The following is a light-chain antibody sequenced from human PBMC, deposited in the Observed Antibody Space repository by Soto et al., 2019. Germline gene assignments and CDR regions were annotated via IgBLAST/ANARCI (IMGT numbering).Light chain of an antibody. CDR3: HQYLSWPLT. CDR1: QSVGSN. CDR2: DAS. Sequence: EIVVTQSPATLSLSPGERATLSCRASQSVGSNFAWYKQQPGQAPRLLIYDASTRVTGVPARFSGSGSGAEFTLTISSLQSQDFEVYYCHQYLSWPLTFGGGTKVDIK. V-gene: IGKV3-15*01. J-gene: IGKJ4*01.